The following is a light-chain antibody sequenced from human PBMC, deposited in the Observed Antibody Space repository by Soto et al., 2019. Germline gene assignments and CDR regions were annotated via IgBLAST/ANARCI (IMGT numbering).Light chain of an antibody. V-gene: IGLV2-14*01. Sequence: QSVLTQPASVSGSPGQSITISCTGTSSDVGDYDYVSWYQQHPGKAPKLMIYDVSNRPSGVSNRFSGSKSGNTASLTISGLQAEDEADYYCSSYTISNTLYVFGSGTKVTVL. J-gene: IGLJ1*01. CDR1: SSDVGDYDY. CDR3: SSYTISNTLYV. CDR2: DVS.